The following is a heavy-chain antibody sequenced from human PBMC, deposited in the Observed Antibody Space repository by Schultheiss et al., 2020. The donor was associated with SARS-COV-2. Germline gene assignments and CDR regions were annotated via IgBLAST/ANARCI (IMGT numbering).Heavy chain of an antibody. CDR2: IKQDGSEK. J-gene: IGHJ4*02. CDR3: ARANSGSYSPPDY. V-gene: IGHV3-7*01. Sequence: GGSLRLSCAVSGFTFSSYGMHWVRQAQGKGLEWVANIKQDGSEKYYVDSVKGRFTSSRDNAKNSLYLQMNSLRAEDTAVYYCARANSGSYSPPDYWGQGTRVTVSS. D-gene: IGHD1-26*01. CDR1: GFTFSSYG.